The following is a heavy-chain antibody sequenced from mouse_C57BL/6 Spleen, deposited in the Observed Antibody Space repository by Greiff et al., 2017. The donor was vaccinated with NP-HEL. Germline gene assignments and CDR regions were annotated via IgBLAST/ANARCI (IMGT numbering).Heavy chain of an antibody. J-gene: IGHJ2*01. CDR2: INPYNGDT. CDR3: ARAGGYEGFDY. D-gene: IGHD2-2*01. Sequence: EVKLMESGPELVKPGDSVKISCKASGYSFTGYFMNWVMQSHGKSLEWIGRINPYNGDTFYNQKFKGKATLTVDKSSSTAHMELRSLTSEDSAVYYCARAGGYEGFDYWGQGTTLTVSS. V-gene: IGHV1-20*01. CDR1: GYSFTGYF.